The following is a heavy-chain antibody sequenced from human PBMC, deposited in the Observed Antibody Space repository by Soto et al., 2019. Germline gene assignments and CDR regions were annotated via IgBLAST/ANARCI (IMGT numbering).Heavy chain of an antibody. D-gene: IGHD2-15*01. CDR3: ARGGGYDSFGF. CDR1: GVTMRFGRYS. V-gene: IGHV4-30-2*06. Sequence: PSGTESLTCSVSGVTMRFGRYSYTWTHQSPGGGLDWVGYIADLETTCYYLSFKCRRSLSIDRTRNQFSQSLSSMTAPDKAVDYCARGGGYDSFGFWGQGIQVAVCS. J-gene: IGHJ4*02. CDR2: IADLETT.